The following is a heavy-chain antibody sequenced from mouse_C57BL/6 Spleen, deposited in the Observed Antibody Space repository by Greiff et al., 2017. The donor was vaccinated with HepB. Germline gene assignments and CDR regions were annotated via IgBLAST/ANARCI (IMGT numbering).Heavy chain of an antibody. CDR2: IDPSDSYT. Sequence: QVQLQQPGAELVMPGASVKLSCKASGYTFTSYWMHWVKQRPGQGLEWIGEIDPSDSYTNYNQKFKGKSTLTVDKSSSTAYMQLSSLTSEDSAVYYCARAPITTVVGYAMGYWGQGTSVTVSS. V-gene: IGHV1-69*01. D-gene: IGHD1-1*01. CDR3: ARAPITTVVGYAMGY. J-gene: IGHJ4*01. CDR1: GYTFTSYW.